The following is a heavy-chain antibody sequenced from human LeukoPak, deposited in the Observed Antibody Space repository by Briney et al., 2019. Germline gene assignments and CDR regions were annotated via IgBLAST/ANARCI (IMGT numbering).Heavy chain of an antibody. D-gene: IGHD3-22*01. CDR3: AREVSGDSSGYYLDY. CDR1: GGSISSGDYY. CDR2: IYYSGST. V-gene: IGHV4-30-4*01. Sequence: SQTLCLTCSVSGGSISSGDYYRSWIRQPPAKGLEWIGYIYYSGSTYYNPSLKSRVTISVDTSKNQFSLKLSSVTAADTAVYYCAREVSGDSSGYYLDYWGQGTLGTVSS. J-gene: IGHJ4*02.